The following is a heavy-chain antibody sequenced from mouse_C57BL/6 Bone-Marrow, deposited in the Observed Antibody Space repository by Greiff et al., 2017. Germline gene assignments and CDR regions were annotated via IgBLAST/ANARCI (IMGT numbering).Heavy chain of an antibody. Sequence: VQLQQSGPELVKPGASVKMSCKASGYTFTSYCMNWVKQSPGKGLEWIGRIYPGNGDTNYNEKFKGKATLTVDKSSSTAYMELNSLTSEDSAVYYCARLGRRVFAYWGQGTTLTVSS. CDR2: IYPGNGDT. D-gene: IGHD2-14*01. CDR3: ARLGRRVFAY. CDR1: GYTFTSYC. J-gene: IGHJ2*01. V-gene: IGHV1-82*01.